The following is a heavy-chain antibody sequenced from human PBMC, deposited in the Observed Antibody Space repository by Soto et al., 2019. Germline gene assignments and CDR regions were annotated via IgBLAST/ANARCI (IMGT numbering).Heavy chain of an antibody. J-gene: IGHJ4*02. V-gene: IGHV1-46*03. CDR2: INPSGGST. CDR1: GYTFTSYY. Sequence: ASVKVSCKASGYTFTSYYMHWVRQAPGQGLEWMGIINPSGGSTSYAQKFQGRVTMTRDTSTSTVYMELSSLRSEDTAVYYCARVPSQAAAGTGHFDYWGQGTLVTVSS. CDR3: ARVPSQAAAGTGHFDY. D-gene: IGHD6-13*01.